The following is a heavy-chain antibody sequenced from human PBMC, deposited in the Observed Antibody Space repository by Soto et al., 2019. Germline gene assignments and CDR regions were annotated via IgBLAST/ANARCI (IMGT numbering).Heavy chain of an antibody. J-gene: IGHJ5*02. CDR2: IPYDGSNK. D-gene: IGHD6-13*01. V-gene: IGHV3-30*18. CDR3: AKDASYSSSWFDNWFDP. Sequence: GGSLRLSCAASGFTFSSYGMHWVRQAPGKGLEWVAVIPYDGSNKYYADSVKGRFTISRDNSKNTLYLQMNSLRAEDTAVYYCAKDASYSSSWFDNWFDPWGQGTLVTVSS. CDR1: GFTFSSYG.